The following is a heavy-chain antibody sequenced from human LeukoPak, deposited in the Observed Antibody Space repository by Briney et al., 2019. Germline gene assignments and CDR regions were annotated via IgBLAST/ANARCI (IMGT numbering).Heavy chain of an antibody. CDR1: GYTFTSYG. D-gene: IGHD6-19*01. CDR2: ISAYNGNT. J-gene: IGHJ4*02. Sequence: ASVKVSCKASGYTFTSYGISWVRQAPGQGPEWMGWISAYNGNTNYAQKLQGRVTMTTDTSTSTAYMELRSLRSDDTAVYYCARDSSGWSEFDYWGQGTLVTVSS. V-gene: IGHV1-18*01. CDR3: ARDSSGWSEFDY.